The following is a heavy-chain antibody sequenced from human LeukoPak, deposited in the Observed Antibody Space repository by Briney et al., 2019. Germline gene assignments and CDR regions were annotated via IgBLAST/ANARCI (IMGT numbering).Heavy chain of an antibody. D-gene: IGHD4-11*01. J-gene: IGHJ4*02. CDR2: ITGSGGGT. Sequence: GGSLRLSCAASGFSFSNYAMSWVRQAPGKGLECVSTITGSGGGTYYADSVKGRFTISRDNSKNTLYLQMTSLRVEDTAVYYYARNEYSTLDYWGQGTLVTVSS. V-gene: IGHV3-23*01. CDR1: GFSFSNYA. CDR3: ARNEYSTLDY.